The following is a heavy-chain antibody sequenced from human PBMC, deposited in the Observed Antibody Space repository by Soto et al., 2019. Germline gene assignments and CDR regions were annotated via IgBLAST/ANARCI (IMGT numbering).Heavy chain of an antibody. D-gene: IGHD1-26*01. J-gene: IGHJ4*02. CDR2: ISGSDTI. CDR1: GFTFSSYA. V-gene: IGHV3-23*01. CDR3: AKGPGSYSEYDY. Sequence: EVQLLESGGGLVQPGGSLRLSCAASGFTFSSYAMSWVRQAPGKGLEWVSSISGSDTIYYADFVKGRFTISRDNSKNTLYLQMNSLRAEDTALYYCAKGPGSYSEYDYWGQGTLVTVSS.